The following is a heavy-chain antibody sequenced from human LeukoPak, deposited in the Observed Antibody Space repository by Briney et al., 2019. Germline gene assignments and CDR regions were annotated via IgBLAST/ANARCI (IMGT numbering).Heavy chain of an antibody. V-gene: IGHV4-39*07. CDR2: FSYSGST. Sequence: SETLSLTCTVSGDSISSSSYYWGWIRQPPGKGLEWIGSFSYSGSTYHNPSLKSRVTISVDTSKNQFSLKLSSVTAADTAVYYCARDRTVVVVVAATQAHWFDPWGQGTLVTVSS. D-gene: IGHD2-15*01. J-gene: IGHJ5*02. CDR3: ARDRTVVVVVAATQAHWFDP. CDR1: GDSISSSSYY.